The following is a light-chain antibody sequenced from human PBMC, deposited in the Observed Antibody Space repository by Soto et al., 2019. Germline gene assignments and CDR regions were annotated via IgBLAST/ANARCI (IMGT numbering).Light chain of an antibody. J-gene: IGKJ1*01. CDR3: QQYGSSPRT. Sequence: DIQMTQSPSTLSGSVGDRVTITCRASQTISSWLAWYQQKPGKAPKLLIYKASTLKSGVPSRFSGSGYGTDFTLTIRRLESEEFAVYYCQQYGSSPRTFGQGTKVDIK. V-gene: IGKV1-5*03. CDR1: QTISSW. CDR2: KAS.